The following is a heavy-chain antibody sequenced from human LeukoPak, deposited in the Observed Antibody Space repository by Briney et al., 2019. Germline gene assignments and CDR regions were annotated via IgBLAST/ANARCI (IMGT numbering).Heavy chain of an antibody. D-gene: IGHD1-26*01. CDR2: INAGNGNT. CDR1: GYTFTSYA. V-gene: IGHV1-3*01. CDR3: AREPGSYYNWFDP. J-gene: IGHJ5*02. Sequence: ASVKDSCKASGYTFTSYAMHWVRQAPGQRLEWMGWINAGNGNTKYSQKFQGRVTITRDTSASTAYMELSSLRSEDTAVYYCAREPGSYYNWFDPWGQGTLVTVSS.